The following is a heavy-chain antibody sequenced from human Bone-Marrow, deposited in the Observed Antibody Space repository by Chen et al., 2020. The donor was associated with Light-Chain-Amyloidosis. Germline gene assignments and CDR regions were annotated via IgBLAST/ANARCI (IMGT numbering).Heavy chain of an antibody. CDR1: GGSFSGYY. CDR3: ARNAPPYCSGISCTKFDF. CDR2: VNHRGTT. V-gene: IGHV4-34*01. Sequence: QVQLQQWGAGLLKPSETLSLTCAVYGGSFSGYYWNWIRQTPGKGLEWIGEVNHRGTTNYNPSLKSRVTMSVDTSSNQFSLNLTSVTAADTALYYCARNAPPYCSGISCTKFDFWGQGTLVSVSS. J-gene: IGHJ4*02. D-gene: IGHD2-15*01.